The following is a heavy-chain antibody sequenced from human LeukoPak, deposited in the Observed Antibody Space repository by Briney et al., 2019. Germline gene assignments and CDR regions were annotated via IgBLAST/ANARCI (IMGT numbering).Heavy chain of an antibody. CDR2: ISYDGSNK. J-gene: IGHJ5*02. D-gene: IGHD5-12*01. Sequence: GGSLRLSCAASGFTFSSYGMHWVRQAPGKGLEWVAVISYDGSNKYYADSVKGRFTISRDNSKNTLYLQMNSLRAEDTAVYYCAKAGSEWLRLARVDPWGQGTLVTVSS. CDR1: GFTFSSYG. V-gene: IGHV3-30*18. CDR3: AKAGSEWLRLARVDP.